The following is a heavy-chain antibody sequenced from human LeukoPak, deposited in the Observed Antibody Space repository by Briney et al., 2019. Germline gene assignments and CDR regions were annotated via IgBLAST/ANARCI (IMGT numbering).Heavy chain of an antibody. V-gene: IGHV4-4*07. CDR1: GGSISSYS. D-gene: IGHD2-21*01. Sequence: SETLSLTCSVSGGSISSYSWNWIRQPAGKGLEWIGRIYTSGSTNYNPSLKSRVTLSADTPKNHFSLRLNSVAAADTAVYYCARVRHCGGECYDAFDIWGQGTMVTVSS. J-gene: IGHJ3*02. CDR2: IYTSGST. CDR3: ARVRHCGGECYDAFDI.